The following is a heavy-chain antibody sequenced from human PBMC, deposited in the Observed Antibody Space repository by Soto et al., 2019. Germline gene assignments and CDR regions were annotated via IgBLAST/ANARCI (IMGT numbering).Heavy chain of an antibody. D-gene: IGHD3-3*01. CDR3: AITETYYFFWCGYLAGVIYF. J-gene: IGHJ6*02. V-gene: IGHV1-46*01. Sequence: GASVKVSCKASGYSFTSYYMHWVRQAPGQGLEWMGIINPSGGSTSYAQKFQGRVTMTRDTSTSTVYMEMSSLRSEDTAVYYCAITETYYFFWCGYLAGVIYFCGQGSTVPGS. CDR2: INPSGGST. CDR1: GYSFTSYY.